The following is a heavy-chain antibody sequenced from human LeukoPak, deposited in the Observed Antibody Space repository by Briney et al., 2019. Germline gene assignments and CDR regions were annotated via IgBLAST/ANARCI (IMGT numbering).Heavy chain of an antibody. CDR3: ARDGAIASAVVY. Sequence: SGGSLRLSCAASGFTFSSYSMNWVRQPPGKGLEWIGEINHRGSTNYNPSLKSRVTISVETSKNQFSLKLSSVTAADTAVYYCARDGAIASAVVYWGQGTLVTVSS. V-gene: IGHV4-34*01. CDR2: INHRGST. J-gene: IGHJ4*02. D-gene: IGHD6-13*01. CDR1: GFTFSSYS.